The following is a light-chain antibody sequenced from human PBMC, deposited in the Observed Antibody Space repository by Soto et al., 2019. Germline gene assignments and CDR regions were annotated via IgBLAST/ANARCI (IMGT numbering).Light chain of an antibody. Sequence: QSVLTQPPSASGTPGQRVTISCSGSSSNIGSNYVYWYQQLPGTAPKLLIYRNNQRPSGGPDRFSGSKSGTSASLATSGLRSEDEDDYYCAAWDDSLSGYVFGTGTKLTVL. CDR3: AAWDDSLSGYV. V-gene: IGLV1-47*01. CDR1: SSNIGSNY. CDR2: RNN. J-gene: IGLJ1*01.